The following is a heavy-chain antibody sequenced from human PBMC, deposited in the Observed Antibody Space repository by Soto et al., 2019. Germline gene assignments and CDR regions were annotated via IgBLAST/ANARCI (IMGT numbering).Heavy chain of an antibody. CDR3: ARDRDILSGYYGLGYSFYYGMDV. Sequence: PGGSLRLSCAASGFTFSSYSMNWVRQAPGKGLEWVSSISSSSSYIYYADSVKGRFTISRDNAKNTLYLQMNSLRAEDTAVYYCARDRDILSGYYGLGYSFYYGMDVWGPGTPVTVSS. J-gene: IGHJ6*02. V-gene: IGHV3-21*01. CDR1: GFTFSSYS. CDR2: ISSSSSYI. D-gene: IGHD3-9*01.